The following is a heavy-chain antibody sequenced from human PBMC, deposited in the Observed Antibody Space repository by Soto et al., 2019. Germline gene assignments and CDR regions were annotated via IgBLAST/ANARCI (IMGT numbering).Heavy chain of an antibody. CDR2: VSYTGNT. CDR1: GGSRGGGGYW. J-gene: IGHJ4*02. CDR3: ARGTLV. D-gene: IGHD2-2*01. Sequence: SETLSPTCTVSGGSRGGGGYWWSWIRQHPGRGLEWIGFVSYTGNTQYNPSLKSRVNISVDTSTKQFSLKLSSVTAADTAVYYCARGTLVWGQGTLVTVSS. V-gene: IGHV4-31*03.